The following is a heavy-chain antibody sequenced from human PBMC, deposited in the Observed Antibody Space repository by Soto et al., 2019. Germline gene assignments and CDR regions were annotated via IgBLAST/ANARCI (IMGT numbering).Heavy chain of an antibody. D-gene: IGHD2-15*01. Sequence: GSLRLSXAASGFTFSSYAMSWVRQAPGKGLEWVSAISGSGGSTYYADSVKGRFTISRDNSKNTLYLQMNSLRAEDTAVYYCAKPAPYCSGGSCYSDYFDYWGQGTLVTVSS. CDR2: ISGSGGST. CDR3: AKPAPYCSGGSCYSDYFDY. V-gene: IGHV3-23*01. CDR1: GFTFSSYA. J-gene: IGHJ4*02.